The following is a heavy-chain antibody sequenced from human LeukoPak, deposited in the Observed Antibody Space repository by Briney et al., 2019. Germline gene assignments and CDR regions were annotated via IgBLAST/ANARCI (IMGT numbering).Heavy chain of an antibody. Sequence: GGSLRLSCAASGFTFSSYGMHWARQAPGKGLDWVAVIWNDGSDKYYADSVKGRFTISRDSSKNTLYLQMNSLRAEDTAVYYCAKPTRGSGSFPIDFWGQGTLVTVSS. CDR1: GFTFSSYG. CDR3: AKPTRGSGSFPIDF. D-gene: IGHD1-26*01. V-gene: IGHV3-33*06. J-gene: IGHJ4*02. CDR2: IWNDGSDK.